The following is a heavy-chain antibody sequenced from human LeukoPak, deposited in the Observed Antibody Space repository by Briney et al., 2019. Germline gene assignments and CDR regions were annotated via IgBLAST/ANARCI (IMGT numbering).Heavy chain of an antibody. J-gene: IGHJ4*02. Sequence: GGSLRLSCAASGFTFSSYAMSWVRPAPGKGLEWVSAISGSGGSTYYADSVKGRFTISRDNSKNTLYLQMHSLRAEDTAVYYCAKGGDRASGYSYGSDYWGQGTLVTVSS. V-gene: IGHV3-23*01. CDR1: GFTFSSYA. CDR3: AKGGDRASGYSYGSDY. D-gene: IGHD5-18*01. CDR2: ISGSGGST.